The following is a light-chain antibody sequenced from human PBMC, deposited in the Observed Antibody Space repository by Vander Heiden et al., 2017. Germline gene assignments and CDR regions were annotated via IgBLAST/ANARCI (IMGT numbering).Light chain of an antibody. CDR3: QQDYSTPYT. CDR1: QSVLYSSNNKNY. Sequence: DIVMTQSPDSLAVSLGERATINCKSSQSVLYSSNNKNYLAWYQQKPGQPPKLLIYWASTRESGVPDRFSGSGSGTDFTFTISSLQAEDVAVYYCQQDYSTPYTFGQGTKLEIK. CDR2: WAS. J-gene: IGKJ2*01. V-gene: IGKV4-1*01.